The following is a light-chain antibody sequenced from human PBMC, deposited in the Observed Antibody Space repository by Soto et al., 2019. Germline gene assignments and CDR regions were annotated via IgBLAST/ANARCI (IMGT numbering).Light chain of an antibody. CDR3: QQYNSYSPLT. J-gene: IGKJ4*01. CDR1: QSISSW. CDR2: MAS. Sequence: DIQMTQSPSTLSASVGDRVTITCRASQSISSWLAWYQQKPGKAPKLLIYMASTLESGVPSRFSGSGSGTEFTLTISSLQPGDFATYYCQQYNSYSPLTFGGGTKVEIK. V-gene: IGKV1-5*03.